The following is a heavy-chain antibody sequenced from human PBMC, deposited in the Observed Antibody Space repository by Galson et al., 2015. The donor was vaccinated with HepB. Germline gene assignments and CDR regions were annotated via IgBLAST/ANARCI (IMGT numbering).Heavy chain of an antibody. J-gene: IGHJ2*01. CDR3: AKNSNSSGWYFDL. Sequence: SLRLSCAASGFTLSSYGMHWVRQAPGKGLEWVAFIRYDGSNKYYADSVKGRFTISRDNSKNTLYLQMNSLRAEDTAVYYCAKNSNSSGWYFDLWGRGTLVTVSS. D-gene: IGHD6-25*01. V-gene: IGHV3-30*02. CDR1: GFTLSSYG. CDR2: IRYDGSNK.